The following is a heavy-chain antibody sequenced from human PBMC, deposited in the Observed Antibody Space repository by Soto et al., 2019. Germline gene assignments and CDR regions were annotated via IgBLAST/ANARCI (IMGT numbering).Heavy chain of an antibody. D-gene: IGHD3-10*01. Sequence: GGSLRLSCTASGFTFSSYSMNWVRQAPGKGLEWVSYISSSSSTIYYADSVKGRFTISRDNAKNSLYLQMNSLRAEDTAVYYCEWEGYGSGPYWGQGTLVTVSS. CDR1: GFTFSSYS. V-gene: IGHV3-48*01. CDR2: ISSSSSTI. CDR3: EWEGYGSGPY. J-gene: IGHJ4*02.